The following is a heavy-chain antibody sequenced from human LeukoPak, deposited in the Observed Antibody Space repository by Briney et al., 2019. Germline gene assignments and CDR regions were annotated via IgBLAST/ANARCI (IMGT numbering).Heavy chain of an antibody. D-gene: IGHD5-12*01. CDR1: GGSISSSSYY. V-gene: IGHV4-39*07. Sequence: PSETLSLTCIISGGSISSSSYYWGWIRQPPGTGLEWIGSIYYSGSTYYNPSLKSRVTISVDTSKNQFSLKLSSVTAADTAVYYCATSADTWMGFDPWGQGTLVTVSS. CDR2: IYYSGST. J-gene: IGHJ5*02. CDR3: ATSADTWMGFDP.